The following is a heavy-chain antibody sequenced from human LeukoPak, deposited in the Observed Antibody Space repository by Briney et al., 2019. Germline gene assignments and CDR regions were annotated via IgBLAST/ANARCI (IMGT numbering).Heavy chain of an antibody. V-gene: IGHV1-46*01. J-gene: IGHJ4*02. CDR3: ARGASDFYFDY. D-gene: IGHD2-21*02. CDR1: GYTFTSYD. Sequence: ASVKVSCKASGYTFTSYDIQWVRQAPGQGLEWMGIISPSDGSTTYAQKFQARVTMTRDTSTSTVYMELSSLRSEDTAVYFCARGASDFYFDYWGQGTPATVSS. CDR2: ISPSDGST.